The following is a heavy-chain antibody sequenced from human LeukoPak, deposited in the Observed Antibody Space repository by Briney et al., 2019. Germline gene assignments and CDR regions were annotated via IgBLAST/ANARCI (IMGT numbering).Heavy chain of an antibody. D-gene: IGHD3-22*01. CDR3: ARPLYYDSSGCFSH. CDR2: ISAYNGNT. J-gene: IGHJ4*02. Sequence: ASVKVSCKASGYTFTSYGISWVRQAPGQGLEWMGWISAYNGNTNYAQKLQGRVTMTTDPSTSTAYMELRSLRSDDTAVYYCARPLYYDSSGCFSHWGQGTLVTVSS. V-gene: IGHV1-18*01. CDR1: GYTFTSYG.